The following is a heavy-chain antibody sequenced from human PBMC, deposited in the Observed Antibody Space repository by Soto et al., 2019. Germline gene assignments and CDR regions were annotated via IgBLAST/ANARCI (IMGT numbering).Heavy chain of an antibody. Sequence: QLQLQESGSGLVKPSQTLSLTCAVSGGSISSGGYSWSWIRQPPGKGLEWIGYIYHSGSTYYNPSLKSRVTISVDRSTNQFSLKLSSVTAADTAVYYCARDCGDYRYWYFDLWGRGTLVTVSS. V-gene: IGHV4-30-2*01. CDR1: GGSISSGGYS. J-gene: IGHJ2*01. CDR2: IYHSGST. D-gene: IGHD4-17*01. CDR3: ARDCGDYRYWYFDL.